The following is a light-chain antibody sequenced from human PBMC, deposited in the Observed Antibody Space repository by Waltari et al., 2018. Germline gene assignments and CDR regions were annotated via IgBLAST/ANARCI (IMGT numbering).Light chain of an antibody. Sequence: QSALTQPASVSGSPGQSITISCTGSRSDVGRYDLVSWYQHHPDKAPQVIIFEDSKRPSGVSNRFSASKSGHTASLPISGLQAEDEADYYCCSYADSRTWVFGGGTKLTVL. CDR3: CSYADSRTWV. V-gene: IGLV2-23*01. CDR1: RSDVGRYDL. CDR2: EDS. J-gene: IGLJ3*02.